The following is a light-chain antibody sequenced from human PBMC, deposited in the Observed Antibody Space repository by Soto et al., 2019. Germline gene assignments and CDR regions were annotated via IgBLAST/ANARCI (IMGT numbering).Light chain of an antibody. CDR1: QDISNY. J-gene: IGKJ3*01. Sequence: DIQMTQSPSSLSASVGDRVTITCQASQDISNYLNWYQQKPGKAPKLLIYDASNLETGVPSRFSGSGSGTDFTFTTSSLHPEDIATYYCHGFTLGPGTKVDIK. CDR3: HGFT. V-gene: IGKV1-33*01. CDR2: DAS.